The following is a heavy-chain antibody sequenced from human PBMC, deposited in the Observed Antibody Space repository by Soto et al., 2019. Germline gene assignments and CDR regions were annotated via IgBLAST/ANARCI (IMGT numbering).Heavy chain of an antibody. CDR2: IIPMLGRS. D-gene: IGHD4-17*01. CDR3: ATSDYSDYAAFNI. V-gene: IGHV1-69*02. CDR1: GGTFSSHT. J-gene: IGHJ3*02. Sequence: QVQLVQSGAEVKKPGSSVNVSCKAPGGTFSSHTISWVRQAPGQGLEWMGRIIPMLGRSNYAQKFQVRVTITADQSTSTAYMELSSLRSEDTAVYYCATSDYSDYAAFNIWGQGTMVSVSS.